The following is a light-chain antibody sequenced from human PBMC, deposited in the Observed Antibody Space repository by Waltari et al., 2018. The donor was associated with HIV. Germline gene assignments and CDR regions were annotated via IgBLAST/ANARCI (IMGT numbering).Light chain of an antibody. Sequence: QSPLTQPASVSGSPGQSITISCTGTSRALGGYHSVSCYPHHPGKAPKLMFYDVSNRPSGVSNRFSGSKSGNTASLSISGLQAEDEADYYCNSYTTSSTLHVVFGGGTKLTVL. CDR1: SRALGGYHS. V-gene: IGLV2-14*03. CDR2: DVS. CDR3: NSYTTSSTLHVV. J-gene: IGLJ2*01.